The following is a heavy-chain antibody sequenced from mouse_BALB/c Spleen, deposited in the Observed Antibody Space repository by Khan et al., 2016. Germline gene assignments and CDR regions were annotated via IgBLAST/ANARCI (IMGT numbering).Heavy chain of an antibody. Sequence: VQLQQTGPELVKPGASVKVSCKASGYTFTTYTMYWVKQSHGKNLEWIGYIDPYNGNTTYNQKFKGKATLTVDKSSSTAYMHLNSLASDDSAFYYCASDLLCYDMDYWGQETSVTVSS. CDR2: IDPYNGNT. CDR1: GYTFTTYT. CDR3: ASDLLCYDMDY. V-gene: IGHV1S135*01. D-gene: IGHD2-1*01. J-gene: IGHJ4*01.